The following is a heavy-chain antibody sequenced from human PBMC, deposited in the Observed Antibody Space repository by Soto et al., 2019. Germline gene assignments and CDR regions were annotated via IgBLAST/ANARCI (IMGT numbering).Heavy chain of an antibody. Sequence: SETLSLTCAVYGGSFSGYYWSWIRQPPGKGLEWIGEINHSGSTNYNPSLKSRVTISVDTSKNQFSLKLSSVTAADTAVYYCAGRKLLHAFDIWGQGTMVTVSS. CDR1: GGSFSGYY. CDR3: AGRKLLHAFDI. CDR2: INHSGST. D-gene: IGHD5-12*01. V-gene: IGHV4-34*01. J-gene: IGHJ3*02.